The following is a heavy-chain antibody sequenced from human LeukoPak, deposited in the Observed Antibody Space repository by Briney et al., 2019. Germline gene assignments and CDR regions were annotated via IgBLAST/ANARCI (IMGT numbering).Heavy chain of an antibody. Sequence: GGSLRLSRAASGFTFASHAMHWVRPAPGKGREWVAVTSYDEINRFYVESVKGRFTISRDNSKNTLYLQMDSLRVEDTAVYYCARRAVSGGEAAAFYIWGQGTIVTVSS. D-gene: IGHD3-10*01. J-gene: IGHJ3*02. V-gene: IGHV3-30-3*01. CDR3: ARRAVSGGEAAAFYI. CDR2: TSYDEINR. CDR1: GFTFASHA.